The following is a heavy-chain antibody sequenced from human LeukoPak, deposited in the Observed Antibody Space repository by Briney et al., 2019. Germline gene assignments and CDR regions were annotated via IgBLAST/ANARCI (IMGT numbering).Heavy chain of an antibody. CDR3: AKWMEPYGAVPDFDY. V-gene: IGHV3-30*02. J-gene: IGHJ4*02. CDR1: GFIFNSYG. CDR2: IRYDGSNK. D-gene: IGHD4-17*01. Sequence: HPGGSLRLSCAASGFIFNSYGMHWVRQAPGKGLEWVAFIRYDGSNKYYADSVKGRFTISRDNSKNTLYLQMNSLRAEDTAVYYCAKWMEPYGAVPDFDYWGQGTLVTVSS.